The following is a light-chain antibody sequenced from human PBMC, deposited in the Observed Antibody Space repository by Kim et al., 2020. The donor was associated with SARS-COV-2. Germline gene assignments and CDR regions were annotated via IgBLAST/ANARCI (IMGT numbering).Light chain of an antibody. Sequence: PPGQRATLSCRASQSVSSNYLAWYQQKRGQPPRLLIYGASSRATGIPDRFSGSGSGTDFTLSISRLEPEDFVVYYCQQYGRSPWTFGHGTKVDIK. CDR3: QQYGRSPWT. CDR2: GAS. J-gene: IGKJ1*01. V-gene: IGKV3-20*01. CDR1: QSVSSNY.